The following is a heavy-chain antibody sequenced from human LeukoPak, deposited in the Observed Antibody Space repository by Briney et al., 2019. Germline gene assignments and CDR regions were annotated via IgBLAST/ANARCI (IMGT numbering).Heavy chain of an antibody. CDR2: IIPILGIA. CDR3: ARDSGDYYDSSGYPQH. CDR1: GGTFSSYT. V-gene: IGHV1-69*04. Sequence: ASVKVCCKASGGTFSSYTISWLRQAPGQGLEWMGRIIPILGIANYAQKFQGRVTITADKSTSTAYMELSSLRSEDTAVYYCARDSGDYYDSSGYPQHWGQGTLVTVSS. D-gene: IGHD3-22*01. J-gene: IGHJ1*01.